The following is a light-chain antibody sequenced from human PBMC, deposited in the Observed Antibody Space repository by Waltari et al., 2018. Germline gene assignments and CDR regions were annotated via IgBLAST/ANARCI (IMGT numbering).Light chain of an antibody. CDR3: MQGTHMYT. Sequence: DVVMTQSPLSLPVTLGQPASISCRSSQSLVHSDGNTYLNWFQQRPGQSPRRIIYKVSNRESGVSGRFSGSGSGTDFTLKISRVEAEDVGVYYCMQGTHMYTFGQGTKLEIK. V-gene: IGKV2-30*02. J-gene: IGKJ2*01. CDR2: KVS. CDR1: QSLVHSDGNTY.